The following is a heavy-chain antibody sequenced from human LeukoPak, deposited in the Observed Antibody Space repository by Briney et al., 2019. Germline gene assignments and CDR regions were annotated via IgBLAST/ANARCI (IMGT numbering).Heavy chain of an antibody. J-gene: IGHJ4*02. Sequence: PGGSLRLSCAASGFTFSSYEMNWVRQAPGKGLEWVSYISSSGSTIYYADSEKGRFTISRDNAKNSLYLQMNSLRAEDAAVYYCARENGDYPFDYWGQGTLVTVSS. D-gene: IGHD4-17*01. CDR2: ISSSGSTI. V-gene: IGHV3-48*03. CDR3: ARENGDYPFDY. CDR1: GFTFSSYE.